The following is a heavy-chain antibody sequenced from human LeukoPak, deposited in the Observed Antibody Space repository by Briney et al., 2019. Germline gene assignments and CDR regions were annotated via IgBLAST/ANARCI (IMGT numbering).Heavy chain of an antibody. CDR1: GFTFSSFA. CDR3: AKDYVVGSIDY. Sequence: GGTLRLSCAASGFTFSSFAMSWIRQAPGKGLEWVSSIDKIGVGTYADSVRGRFTISRDNSKNTLFLQMNSLRAEDSAVYYCAKDYVVGSIDYWGQGTLDTVSS. V-gene: IGHV3-23*01. CDR2: IDKIGVGT. D-gene: IGHD2-21*01. J-gene: IGHJ4*02.